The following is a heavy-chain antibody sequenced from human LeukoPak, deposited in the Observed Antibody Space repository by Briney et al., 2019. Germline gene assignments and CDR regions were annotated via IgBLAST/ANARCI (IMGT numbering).Heavy chain of an antibody. CDR2: ISYDGSNK. Sequence: PGGSLRLSCAASGFTFSNYAVHWVRQAPGKGLEWVAVISYDGSNKYYADSVKGRFTISRDNSKNTLYLQMNSLRAEDTAVYYYARTHCSSTSCHGAFDIWGQGTMVTVSS. D-gene: IGHD2-2*01. J-gene: IGHJ3*02. CDR1: GFTFSNYA. V-gene: IGHV3-30-3*01. CDR3: ARTHCSSTSCHGAFDI.